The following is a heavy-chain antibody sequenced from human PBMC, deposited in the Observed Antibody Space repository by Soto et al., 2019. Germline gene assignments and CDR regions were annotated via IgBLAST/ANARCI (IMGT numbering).Heavy chain of an antibody. J-gene: IGHJ4*02. CDR1: GFIFSNYA. CDR3: ARRSDYGTGSFDY. V-gene: IGHV3-30*01. CDR2: MSFDGNNE. Sequence: QVQLVESGGGVVQPGRPLRLSCAASGFIFSNYAFHWVRQAPGKGLEWVALMSFDGNNEYYANSVKGRFTISRDNSKNTVYLQTNSLRAADTAVYYCARRSDYGTGSFDYWGQGTLVTV. D-gene: IGHD3-10*01.